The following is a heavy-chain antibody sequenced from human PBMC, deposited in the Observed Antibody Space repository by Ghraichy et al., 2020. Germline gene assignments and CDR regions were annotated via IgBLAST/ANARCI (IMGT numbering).Heavy chain of an antibody. J-gene: IGHJ4*02. CDR2: IIPIFGTA. V-gene: IGHV1-69*13. Sequence: SVKVSCKASGGTFSSYAISWVRQAPGQGLEWMGGIIPIFGTANYAQKFQGRVTITADESTSTAYMELSSLRSEDTAVYYWARGARRDSGYPNYWGQGTLVTVSS. CDR1: GGTFSSYA. CDR3: ARGARRDSGYPNY. D-gene: IGHD5-12*01.